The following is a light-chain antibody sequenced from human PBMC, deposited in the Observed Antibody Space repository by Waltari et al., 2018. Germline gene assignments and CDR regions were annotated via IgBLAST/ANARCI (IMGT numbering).Light chain of an antibody. Sequence: DIQMTQSPSSLSASVVDRVTITCRASQSISSYLNWYQQKPGKAPKLLIYAASSLQSGVPSRFSGSGSGTDFTHTISSLQPEDFATYYCQQSYSTHWTFGQGTKVEIK. CDR2: AAS. CDR3: QQSYSTHWT. J-gene: IGKJ1*01. V-gene: IGKV1-39*01. CDR1: QSISSY.